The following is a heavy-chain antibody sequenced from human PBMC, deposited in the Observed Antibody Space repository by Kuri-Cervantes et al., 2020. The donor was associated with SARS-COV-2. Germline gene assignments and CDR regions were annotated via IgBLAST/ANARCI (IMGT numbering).Heavy chain of an antibody. CDR3: ARHQTYSSSFYYYYYYGMDV. CDR2: INHSGST. V-gene: IGHV4-34*01. Sequence: SQTLSLTCAVYGGSFSGYYWSWIRQPPGKGLEWIGGINHSGSTNYNPSLKSRVTISVDTSKNQFSLKLSSVTAADTAVYYCARHQTYSSSFYYYYYYGMDVWGKGTTVTVSS. CDR1: GGSFSGYY. D-gene: IGHD6-6*01. J-gene: IGHJ6*04.